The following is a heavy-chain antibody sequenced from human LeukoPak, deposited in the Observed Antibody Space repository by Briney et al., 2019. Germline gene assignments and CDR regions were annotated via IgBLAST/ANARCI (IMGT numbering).Heavy chain of an antibody. CDR3: ARLSGRREGFDY. Sequence: GGSLRLSFEAPGLTFRNPWLSWVRRPPGKGLQWVSHISGPGGSTYYADSVRGRFTISRDNSKNTLYLQMNSLRVEDTAVYYCARLSGRREGFDYWGQGTLVTVSS. D-gene: IGHD1-26*01. V-gene: IGHV3-23*01. CDR2: ISGPGGST. J-gene: IGHJ4*02. CDR1: GLTFRNPW.